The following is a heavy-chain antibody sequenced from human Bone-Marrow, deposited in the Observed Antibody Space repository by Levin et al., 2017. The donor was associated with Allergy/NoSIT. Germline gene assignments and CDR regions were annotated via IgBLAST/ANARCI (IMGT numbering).Heavy chain of an antibody. D-gene: IGHD3-3*01. J-gene: IGHJ6*02. V-gene: IGHV1-18*01. CDR3: ARTTGGRDFWSGEFYYYYGMDV. Sequence: AASVKVSCKASGYTFTSYGISWVRQAPGQGLEWMGWISAYNGNTNYAQKLQGRVTMTTDTSTSTAYMELRSLRSDDTAVYYCARTTGGRDFWSGEFYYYYGMDVWGQGTTVTVSS. CDR2: ISAYNGNT. CDR1: GYTFTSYG.